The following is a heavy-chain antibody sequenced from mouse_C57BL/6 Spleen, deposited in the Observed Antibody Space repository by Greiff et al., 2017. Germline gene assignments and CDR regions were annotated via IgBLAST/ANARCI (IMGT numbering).Heavy chain of an antibody. CDR2: IHPNSGST. CDR1: GYTFTSYW. Sequence: QVQLQQPGAELVKPGASVKLSCKASGYTFTSYWMHWVKQRPGQGLEWIGMIHPNSGSTNYNEKFKSKATLTVDKSSSTAYMQLSSLTSEDSAVYYCARYSYYDYDKRFDYWGQGTTLTVSS. CDR3: ARYSYYDYDKRFDY. J-gene: IGHJ2*01. V-gene: IGHV1-64*01. D-gene: IGHD2-4*01.